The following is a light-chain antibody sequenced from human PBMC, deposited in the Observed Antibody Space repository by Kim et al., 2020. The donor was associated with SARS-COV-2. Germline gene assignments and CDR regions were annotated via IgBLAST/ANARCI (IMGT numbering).Light chain of an antibody. CDR2: RNN. V-gene: IGLV1-47*01. CDR1: SSNFGSNY. CDR3: AAWDDSLSGLWV. Sequence: QRVTTSCSGSSSNFGSNYVYWYQQLTGKAPKLLIYRNNQRPSGVPDRFSGSKSGTSASLAISGLRSEDEADYYCAAWDDSLSGLWVFGGGTQLTVL. J-gene: IGLJ3*02.